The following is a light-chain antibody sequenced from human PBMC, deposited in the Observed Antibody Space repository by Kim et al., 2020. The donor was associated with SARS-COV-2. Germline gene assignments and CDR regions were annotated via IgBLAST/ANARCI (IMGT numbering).Light chain of an antibody. CDR1: PLPEQH. CDR2: KDN. V-gene: IGLV3-25*03. CDR3: QSADSSGTYV. Sequence: VHPGQTARITFSGDPLPEQHSSWNQQKPGQAPCLVLYKDNGRPSGIPERFSGSSSGTTVTLTISGVQAEDDADYYCQSADSSGTYVFGSGTKVTVL. J-gene: IGLJ1*01.